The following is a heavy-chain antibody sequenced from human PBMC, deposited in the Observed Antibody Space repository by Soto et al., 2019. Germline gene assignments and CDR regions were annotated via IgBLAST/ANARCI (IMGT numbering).Heavy chain of an antibody. CDR1: GFTFSDYW. Sequence: EVQLVESGGGLVQPGGSLRLSCAASGFTFSDYWMSWVRQAPGKGLECVANIKTDGSEKYYVDPVKGRFTISRDNAKNSLYLQMDTLGAEDTDVYYCASSMGRGGNDYWGQGTLVAVSS. J-gene: IGHJ4*02. D-gene: IGHD3-10*01. CDR2: IKTDGSEK. V-gene: IGHV3-7*05. CDR3: ASSMGRGGNDY.